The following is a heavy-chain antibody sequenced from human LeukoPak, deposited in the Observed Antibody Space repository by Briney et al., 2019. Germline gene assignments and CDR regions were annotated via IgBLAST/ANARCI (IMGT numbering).Heavy chain of an antibody. J-gene: IGHJ4*02. CDR1: GFTFSSYA. CDR3: VRDKNYYDSSGYKLWFGFDY. D-gene: IGHD3-22*01. V-gene: IGHV3-64D*09. Sequence: GGSLRLSCSASGFTFSSYAMHWVRQAPGKGLEYVSSISSNVGSTYYADSVKGRFTISRDNSKNTLYLQMSSLRAEDTAVYYCVRDKNYYDSSGYKLWFGFDYWGQGTLVTVSS. CDR2: ISSNVGST.